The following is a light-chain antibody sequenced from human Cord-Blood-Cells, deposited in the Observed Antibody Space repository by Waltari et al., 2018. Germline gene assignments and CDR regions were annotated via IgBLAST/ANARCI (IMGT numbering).Light chain of an antibody. CDR3: QQYNSYWT. Sequence: DIQMTQSPSTLSASVGDRVTITCRASQSISSWLAWYQQKPGKAPKLLIYKASSLESGVPSRFGGHGSGTEFTLTISSLQPDDFATYYCQQYNSYWTFGQGTKVEIK. V-gene: IGKV1-5*03. CDR1: QSISSW. J-gene: IGKJ1*01. CDR2: KAS.